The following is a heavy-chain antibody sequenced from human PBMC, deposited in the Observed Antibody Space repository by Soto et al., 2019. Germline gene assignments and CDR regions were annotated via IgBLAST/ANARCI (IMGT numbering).Heavy chain of an antibody. J-gene: IGHJ5*02. CDR3: VKGFPAQENCFET. CDR1: TRTFDAYV. Sequence: QVQLVESGGGVVQPGSSVRLSCAASTRTFDAYVMHWVRQAPGKGLEWVALIRPDGSYASYSPSVKGRVLIARDNSKNVLYLQMTHVAIADRGVYSCVKGFPAQENCFETWGTGTRV. V-gene: IGHV3-33*03. CDR2: IRPDGSYA. D-gene: IGHD2-15*01.